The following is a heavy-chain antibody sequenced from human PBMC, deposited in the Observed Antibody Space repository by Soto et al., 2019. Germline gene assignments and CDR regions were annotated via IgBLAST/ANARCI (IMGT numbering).Heavy chain of an antibody. Sequence: GGSLRLSCAASGFTFSSYSMNWVRQAPGKGLEWVSSISSSSSYIYYADSVKGRFTISRDNAKNSLYLQMNSLRAEDTAVYYCARDTRNRSTSWYFDYWGQGTLVTVSS. CDR2: ISSSSSYI. J-gene: IGHJ4*02. D-gene: IGHD2-2*01. CDR3: ARDTRNRSTSWYFDY. V-gene: IGHV3-21*01. CDR1: GFTFSSYS.